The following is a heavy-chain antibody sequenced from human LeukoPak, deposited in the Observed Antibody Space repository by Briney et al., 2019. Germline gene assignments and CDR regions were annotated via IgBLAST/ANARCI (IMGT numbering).Heavy chain of an antibody. CDR2: INPNSGGT. V-gene: IGHV1-2*02. CDR3: ARGQLLRFLSSRVGFDP. Sequence: ASVKVSCKASGYTFTGYYMHWVRQAPGQGLEWMGWINPNSGGTNYAQKFQGRVTMTRDTSISTAYMELSRLRSDDTAVYYCARGQLLRFLSSRVGFDPWGQGTLVTVSS. CDR1: GYTFTGYY. J-gene: IGHJ5*02. D-gene: IGHD3-3*01.